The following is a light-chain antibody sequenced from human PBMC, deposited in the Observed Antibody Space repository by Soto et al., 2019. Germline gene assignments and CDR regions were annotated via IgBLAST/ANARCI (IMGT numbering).Light chain of an antibody. Sequence: EIVLTQSPGTLSLSPGERATLSCRASQSVNRFLAWFQQKPGQAPRLLIYGASNRATGIPDRFSGSGSDTDFTLTITRLEPEDSAVYYCHHYVGSPWAFGQGTKVEIK. CDR3: HHYVGSPWA. J-gene: IGKJ1*01. CDR2: GAS. CDR1: QSVNRF. V-gene: IGKV3-20*01.